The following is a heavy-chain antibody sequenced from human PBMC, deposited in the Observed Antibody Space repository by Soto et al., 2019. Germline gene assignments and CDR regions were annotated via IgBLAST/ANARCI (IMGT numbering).Heavy chain of an antibody. CDR2: IRVGNGDT. CDR1: GYIFTNHD. V-gene: IGHV1-18*01. J-gene: IGHJ4*02. CDR3: ARESPTMVDGVIGPGDY. Sequence: QVQLVQSRPEVKEPGDSVRVSCKASGYIFTNHDITWVRQAPGQGLEWMGWIRVGNGDTYYPPKFRGRVTVTRDTSTTTAYMELRSLRSDDTAVYYCARESPTMVDGVIGPGDYWGQGTLVTVSS. D-gene: IGHD3-10*01.